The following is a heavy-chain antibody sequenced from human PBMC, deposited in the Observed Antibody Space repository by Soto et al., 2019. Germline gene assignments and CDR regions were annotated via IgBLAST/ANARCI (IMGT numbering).Heavy chain of an antibody. CDR3: ARGSVNWFDP. CDR2: IFTSGST. CDR1: GGSISSHY. V-gene: IGHV4-4*07. J-gene: IGHJ5*02. Sequence: SETLSLTCTVSGGSISSHYWIWIRQPAGKGLEWIGRIFTSGSTNYNPSLESRVTLSVDTSKNQFSLKLSSVTAADTAVYYCARGSVNWFDPWGQGTLVTVSS.